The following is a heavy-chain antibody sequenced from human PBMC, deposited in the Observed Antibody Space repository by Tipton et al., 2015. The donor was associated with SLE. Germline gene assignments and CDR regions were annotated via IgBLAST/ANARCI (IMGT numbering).Heavy chain of an antibody. CDR1: GYSISSGYY. D-gene: IGHD4-17*01. CDR2: IYHSGST. V-gene: IGHV4-38-2*01. CDR3: ARTKDYGDMRGWFDP. Sequence: TLSLTCAVSGYSISSGYYWGWIRQPPGKGLEWIGSIYHSGSTYSNPSLKSRVTISVDTSKNQFSLRLSSVTAADTAFYYCARTKDYGDMRGWFDPWGQGTLVTVSS. J-gene: IGHJ5*02.